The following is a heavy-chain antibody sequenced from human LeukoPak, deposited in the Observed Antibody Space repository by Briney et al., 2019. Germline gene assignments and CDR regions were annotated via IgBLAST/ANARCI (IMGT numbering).Heavy chain of an antibody. D-gene: IGHD4-17*01. CDR1: GFTFSSYA. V-gene: IGHV3-23*01. Sequence: GGSLRLSCAASGFTFSSYAMSWVRQAPGKGLEWVSAISGSGGSAYYADSVRGRFTISRDNSKNTLYLQMNSLRAEDTAVYYCAKDLSDYGDETYFDIWGQGTMVTVSS. CDR2: ISGSGGSA. CDR3: AKDLSDYGDETYFDI. J-gene: IGHJ3*02.